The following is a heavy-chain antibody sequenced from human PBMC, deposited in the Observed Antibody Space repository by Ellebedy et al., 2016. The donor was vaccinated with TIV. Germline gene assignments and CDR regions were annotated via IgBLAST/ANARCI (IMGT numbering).Heavy chain of an antibody. CDR3: ARDLKKRAAAGTELDY. CDR1: GFTFNSYA. V-gene: IGHV3-30-3*01. D-gene: IGHD6-13*01. CDR2: VSYDGSNK. Sequence: GESLKISCAASGFTFNSYAIHWVRQAPGKGLEWVAVVSYDGSNKYYAASVKGRFTISRDNSKNTLYLQMYSLRAEDTAVYYCARDLKKRAAAGTELDYWGQGTLVTVSS. J-gene: IGHJ4*02.